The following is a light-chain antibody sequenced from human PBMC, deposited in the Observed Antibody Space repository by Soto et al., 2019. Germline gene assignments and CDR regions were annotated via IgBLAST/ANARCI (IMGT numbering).Light chain of an antibody. J-gene: IGKJ1*01. CDR1: QSVLFSINQKNY. V-gene: IGKV4-1*01. Sequence: DIVLTQSPDAVAVSLGERATINCKSSQSVLFSINQKNYLAWYHQKPGQPPKLLIYWASIRESGVPTRFSGSGSRTNFPLPIRSLQAEDAAVYYCQQYYTPPPTFGLGTKVEVK. CDR2: WAS. CDR3: QQYYTPPPT.